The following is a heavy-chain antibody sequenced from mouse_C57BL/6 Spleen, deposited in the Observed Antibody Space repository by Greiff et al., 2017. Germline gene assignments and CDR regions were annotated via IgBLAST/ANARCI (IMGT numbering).Heavy chain of an antibody. CDR1: GYSITSGYY. CDR3: ARNRQLRPYYFDY. D-gene: IGHD3-2*02. J-gene: IGHJ2*01. V-gene: IGHV3-6*01. Sequence: ESGPGLVKPSQSLSLTCSVTGYSITSGYYWNWIRQFPGNKLEWMGYISYDGSNNYNPSLKNRISITRDTSKNQFFLKLNSVTTEDTATYYCARNRQLRPYYFDYWGQGTTLTVSS. CDR2: ISYDGSN.